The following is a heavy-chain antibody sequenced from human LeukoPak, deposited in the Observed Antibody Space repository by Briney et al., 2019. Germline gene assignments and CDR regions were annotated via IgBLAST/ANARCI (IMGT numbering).Heavy chain of an antibody. CDR3: ASFYYGSGRGFDP. CDR1: GYTFTSYY. CDR2: INPSGGST. Sequence: ASVEVSCKASGYTFTSYYMHWVRQAPGQGLEWMGIINPSGGSTSYAQKFQGRVTMTRDTSTSTVYMELSGLRSEDTAVYYCASFYYGSGRGFDPWGQGTLVTVSS. D-gene: IGHD3-10*01. V-gene: IGHV1-46*01. J-gene: IGHJ5*02.